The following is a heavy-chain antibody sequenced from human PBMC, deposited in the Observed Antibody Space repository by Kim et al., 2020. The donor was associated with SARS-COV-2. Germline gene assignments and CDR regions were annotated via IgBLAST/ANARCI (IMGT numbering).Heavy chain of an antibody. J-gene: IGHJ4*01. V-gene: IGHV3-33*01. CDR1: GFTFSTYG. CDR3: ARGGWSAGAYFLDY. Sequence: GGSLRLSCAASGFTFSTYGMHWVRQAPGKGLEWVAVIWYDGSNKYYADSVNGRFTISRDNSKSTLYLQMNSLRVEDTAVYYCARGGWSAGAYFLDYWGQEPWSPSPQ. CDR2: IWYDGSNK. D-gene: IGHD3-16*01.